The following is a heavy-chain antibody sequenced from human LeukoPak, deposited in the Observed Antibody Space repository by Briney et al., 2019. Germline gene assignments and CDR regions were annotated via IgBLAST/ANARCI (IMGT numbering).Heavy chain of an antibody. Sequence: SETLSLTCTVSGGSISSYYWSRIRQPAGKGLEWTGRIYTSGSTNYNPSLKSRVTMSVDTSKNQFSLKLSSVTAADTAVYYCAVAAPTEQFVTSLIDYWGQGTLVTVSS. CDR2: IYTSGST. V-gene: IGHV4-4*07. CDR3: AVAAPTEQFVTSLIDY. D-gene: IGHD6-19*01. J-gene: IGHJ4*02. CDR1: GGSISSYY.